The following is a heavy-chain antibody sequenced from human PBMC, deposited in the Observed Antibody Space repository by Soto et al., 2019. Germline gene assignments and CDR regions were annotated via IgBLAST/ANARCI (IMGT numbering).Heavy chain of an antibody. CDR2: IIPILGIA. D-gene: IGHD4-4*01. CDR1: GGTFSSYT. J-gene: IGHJ6*02. Sequence: QVQLVQSGAEVKKPGSSVKVSCKASGGTFSSYTISWVRQAPGQGLEWMGRIIPILGIANYAQKFQGRVTITADKSTSTAYMELSSLRSEDTAVYYCTRGLATAVTAYYGMDVWGQWTTVTVSS. V-gene: IGHV1-69*02. CDR3: TRGLATAVTAYYGMDV.